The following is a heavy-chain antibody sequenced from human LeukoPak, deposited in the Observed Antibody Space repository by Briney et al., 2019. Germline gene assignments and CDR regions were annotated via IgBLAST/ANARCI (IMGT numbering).Heavy chain of an antibody. J-gene: IGHJ4*01. CDR3: ARGRYFNWLFDY. D-gene: IGHD3-9*01. CDR2: IYTSGST. Sequence: SETLSLTCTVSGGSISSGSYYWSWIRQPAGKGLEWIGRIYTSGSTNYNPSLKSRVTISVDTSKNQFSLKLSSVTAADTAVYYCARGRYFNWLFDYWGHGTLVTVSS. V-gene: IGHV4-61*02. CDR1: GGSISSGSYY.